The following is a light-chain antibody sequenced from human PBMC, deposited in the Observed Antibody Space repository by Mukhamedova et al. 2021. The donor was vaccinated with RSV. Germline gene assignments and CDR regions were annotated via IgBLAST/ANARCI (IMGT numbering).Light chain of an antibody. J-gene: IGKJ2*01. CDR1: QSLSSN. V-gene: IGKV3-15*01. CDR3: QQYSNWPYT. Sequence: GEEATLSCRASQSLSSNLAWYQQKPGQAPRLLISGASTRATGVPARFSGSGSGTEFTLSISSLQSEDFAVYYCQQYSNWPYTFGQ. CDR2: GAS.